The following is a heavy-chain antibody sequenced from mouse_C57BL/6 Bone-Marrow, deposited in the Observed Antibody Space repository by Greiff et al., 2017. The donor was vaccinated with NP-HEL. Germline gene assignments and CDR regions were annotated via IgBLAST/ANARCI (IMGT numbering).Heavy chain of an antibody. D-gene: IGHD1-1*01. CDR3: ARLPHYYGSRGDYFDY. CDR2: INPNNGGT. J-gene: IGHJ2*01. CDR1: GYTFTDYN. Sequence: VQLKQSGPELVKPGASVKMSCKASGYTFTDYNMHWVKQSHGKSLEWIGYINPNNGGTSYNQKFKGKATLTVNKSSSTAYMELRSLTSEDSAVYYCARLPHYYGSRGDYFDYWGQGTTLTVSS. V-gene: IGHV1-22*01.